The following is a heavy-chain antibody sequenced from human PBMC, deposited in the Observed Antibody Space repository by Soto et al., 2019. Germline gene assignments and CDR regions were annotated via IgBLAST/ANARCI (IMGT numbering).Heavy chain of an antibody. Sequence: SETLSLTCTVSGGSISSGGYYWSWIRQHPGKGLEWIGYIYYSGSTYYNPSLKSRVTISVDTSKNQFSLKLSSVTAADTAVYYCARGYCSSTSCYGYFDYWGQGTLVTVSS. D-gene: IGHD2-2*01. J-gene: IGHJ4*02. V-gene: IGHV4-31*03. CDR2: IYYSGST. CDR1: GGSISSGGYY. CDR3: ARGYCSSTSCYGYFDY.